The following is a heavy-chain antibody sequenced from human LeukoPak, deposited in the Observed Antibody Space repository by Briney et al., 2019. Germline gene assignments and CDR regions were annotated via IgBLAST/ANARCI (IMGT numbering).Heavy chain of an antibody. D-gene: IGHD3-22*01. CDR3: ARGSRSYDSSGYPTFRY. CDR2: ITYDGSGT. Sequence: PGQSLRLSCVASGFTFSSYGVHWVRQAPGKGLEWVAVITYDGSGTYYTDSVKGRFTISKDNSDNTLYLQMNSPRTEDTALYFCARGSRSYDSSGYPTFRYWGQGTLVAVSS. V-gene: IGHV3-30*05. CDR1: GFTFSSYG. J-gene: IGHJ4*02.